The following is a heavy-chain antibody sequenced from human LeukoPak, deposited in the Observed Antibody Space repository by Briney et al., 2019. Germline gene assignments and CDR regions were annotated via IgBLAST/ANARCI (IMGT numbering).Heavy chain of an antibody. D-gene: IGHD3-22*01. CDR3: ARSSGYRCGY. V-gene: IGHV3-11*01. Sequence: GGSLRLSCAASGFAFSDNYMSWIRQAPGKGLELISYISSSGSNIYYADSVKGRFTISRDNAKNSLYLQMNSLRAEDTAVYYCARSSGYRCGYWGQGTLVTVAS. CDR2: ISSSGSNI. J-gene: IGHJ4*02. CDR1: GFAFSDNY.